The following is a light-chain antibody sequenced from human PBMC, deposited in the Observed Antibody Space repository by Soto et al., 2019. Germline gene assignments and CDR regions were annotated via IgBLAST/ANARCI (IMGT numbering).Light chain of an antibody. J-gene: IGKJ5*01. CDR3: QQNYSTTIT. Sequence: DIQMTQSPSSLSASVGDRVTITCRASQNINNYLNWYQQKPGKAPKLMIYAASTLQRGVPARFSGSGSGTDFTLTISSLQPEDFATYYCQQNYSTTITFGQGTRLEIK. CDR2: AAS. CDR1: QNINNY. V-gene: IGKV1-39*01.